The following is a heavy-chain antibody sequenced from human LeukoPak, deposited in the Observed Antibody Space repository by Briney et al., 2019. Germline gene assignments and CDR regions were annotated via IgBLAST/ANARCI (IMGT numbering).Heavy chain of an antibody. CDR1: GYTFIAYG. V-gene: IGHV1-18*01. Sequence: ASVRVSCKTSGYTFIAYGISWGRQAPGQGLEGMGGISGYNGRANYAHKFQDRVILTIGTSSNTIDMELRNLRSDDTAMYYCARDPERWVAGPPAYWGQGTLVNVYS. D-gene: IGHD1-26*01. CDR3: ARDPERWVAGPPAY. J-gene: IGHJ4*02. CDR2: ISGYNGRA.